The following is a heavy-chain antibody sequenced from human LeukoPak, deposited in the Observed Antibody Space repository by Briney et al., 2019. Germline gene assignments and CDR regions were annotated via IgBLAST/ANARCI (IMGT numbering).Heavy chain of an antibody. J-gene: IGHJ4*02. V-gene: IGHV3-64*01. D-gene: IGHD2-15*01. CDR2: ISSNGGST. CDR3: ARDGLVGSPTYYFDY. CDR1: GFTFSSYA. Sequence: GGSLRLSCAASGFTFSSYAMHWVRQAPGKGLEYVSAISSNGGSTYYANSVKGRFTIARGNSKNTLYLQMGSLRAEDMAVYYCARDGLVGSPTYYFDYWGQGTLVTVSS.